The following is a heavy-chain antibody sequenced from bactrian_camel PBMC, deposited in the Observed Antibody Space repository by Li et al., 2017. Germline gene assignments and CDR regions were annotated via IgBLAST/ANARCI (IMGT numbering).Heavy chain of an antibody. D-gene: IGHD5*01. CDR1: GYTNC. J-gene: IGHJ4*01. CDR3: AADPSRELWVGYSPYKY. CDR2: VDLTDRP. Sequence: HVQLVESGGDSVQAGGSLNLSCVPSGYTNCMGWFCQAPGKERRAVAYVDLTDRPTYSAFVKGRFTISKDNAKNTLYLQMNSLKPEDTAVYYCAADPSRELWVGYSPYKYWGQGTQVTVS. V-gene: IGHV3S53*01.